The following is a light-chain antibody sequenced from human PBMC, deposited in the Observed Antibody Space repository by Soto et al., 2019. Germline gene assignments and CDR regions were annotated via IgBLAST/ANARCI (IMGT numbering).Light chain of an antibody. CDR2: SNN. V-gene: IGLV1-47*02. CDR1: SSNIGSNY. J-gene: IGLJ3*02. Sequence: QLVLTQPPSASGTPGQRVTISCSGSSSNIGSNYVYWYQQLPGTAPKLLIYSNNQRPSGVPDRFSGSKSGTSASLAISGLRSEDEADYYCAAWDDSLSGPSWVFGGGTKVTVL. CDR3: AAWDDSLSGPSWV.